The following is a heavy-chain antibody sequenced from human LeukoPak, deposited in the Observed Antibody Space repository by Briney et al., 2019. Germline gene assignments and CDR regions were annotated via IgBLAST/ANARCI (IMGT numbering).Heavy chain of an antibody. CDR1: GFTFSDYY. V-gene: IGHV4-59*01. Sequence: SGGSLRLSCAASGFTFSDYYMSWIRQPPGKGLEWIGYIYDSGSTNYNPSLKRRVTISVDTSKNQFSLKLSSVTAADTAVYYCASLTTAEAFDIWGQGTMVTVSS. D-gene: IGHD3-22*01. CDR3: ASLTTAEAFDI. CDR2: IYDSGST. J-gene: IGHJ3*02.